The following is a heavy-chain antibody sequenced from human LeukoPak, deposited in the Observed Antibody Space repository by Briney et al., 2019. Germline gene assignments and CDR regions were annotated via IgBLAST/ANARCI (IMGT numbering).Heavy chain of an antibody. CDR2: TYYSGST. V-gene: IGHV4-31*03. CDR3: ARDELGRLVY. Sequence: SETLSLTCTVSGGSISSGGYYWSWIRQHPGKGLEWIGYTYYSGSTYYDPSLKSRVTISVDTSKNQFSLKLSSVTAADTAVYYCARDELGRLVYWGQGTLVTVSS. CDR1: GGSISSGGYY. J-gene: IGHJ4*02. D-gene: IGHD6-13*01.